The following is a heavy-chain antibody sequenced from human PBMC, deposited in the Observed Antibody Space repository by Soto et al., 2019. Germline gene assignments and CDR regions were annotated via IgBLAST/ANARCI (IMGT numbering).Heavy chain of an antibody. CDR1: GGTFNNYA. CDR2: IIPIIGTA. D-gene: IGHD5-12*01. CDR3: ARGGVDVVATSAFDY. J-gene: IGHJ4*02. V-gene: IGHV1-69*01. Sequence: QVQLVQSGAEVKKPGSSVKVSCKASGGTFNNYAISWVRQAPGQGLEWMGGIIPIIGTADYATKFQGRLAISADESTGTTFMELSSLRSEDTALYYCARGGVDVVATSAFDYWGQGPLVTVSS.